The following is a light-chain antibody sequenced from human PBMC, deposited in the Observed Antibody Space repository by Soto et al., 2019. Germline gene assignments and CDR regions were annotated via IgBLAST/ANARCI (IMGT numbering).Light chain of an antibody. CDR1: QSVNIY. V-gene: IGKV3-11*01. J-gene: IGKJ4*01. CDR2: DAS. CDR3: QQRSNWRVT. Sequence: EIVLTQSPATLSLSPGVRATLSCRASQSVNIYLAWYQQKPGQAPRLLIYDASNRATGIPARFSGSGSGTDFALTISSLEPEDIAVYYCQQRSNWRVTFGGGTKVDIK.